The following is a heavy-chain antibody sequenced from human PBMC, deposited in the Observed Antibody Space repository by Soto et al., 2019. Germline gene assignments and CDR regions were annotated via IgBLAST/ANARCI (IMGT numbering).Heavy chain of an antibody. V-gene: IGHV1-3*01. CDR3: ARDLAFGLSDY. D-gene: IGHD3-10*01. Sequence: QVQLVQSGAEVKKPGASVKVPCKASGYTFTSYAMHWVRQAPGQRLEWMGWINAGNGDRKYSQKFQGRVTITRDTSASTAYMELSSLRSEDTAVYYCARDLAFGLSDYWGQGTLVTVSS. J-gene: IGHJ4*02. CDR2: INAGNGDR. CDR1: GYTFTSYA.